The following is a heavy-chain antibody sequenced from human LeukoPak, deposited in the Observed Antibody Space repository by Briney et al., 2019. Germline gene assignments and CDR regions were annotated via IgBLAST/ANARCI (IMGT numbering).Heavy chain of an antibody. CDR3: ARDHKPYYLDY. CDR2: ISSSGSTI. Sequence: GGSLRLSCAASGFTFSDYYMSWIRQVPGKGLEWVSYISSSGSTIYYADSVKGRFTISRDNAKNSLYLQMNSLRAEDTAVYYCARDHKPYYLDYWGQGTLVTVSS. V-gene: IGHV3-11*04. J-gene: IGHJ4*02. CDR1: GFTFSDYY.